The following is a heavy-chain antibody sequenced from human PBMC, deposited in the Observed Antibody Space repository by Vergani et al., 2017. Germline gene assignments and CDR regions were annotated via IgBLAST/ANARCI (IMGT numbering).Heavy chain of an antibody. CDR2: IDPSDSYT. J-gene: IGHJ6*02. Sequence: EVQLVQSGAEVKKPGESLRISCKGSGYSFTSYWISWVRQMPGKGLEWMGRIDPSDSYTNYSPSFQGHVTISADKSISTAYLQWSSLKASDTAMYYCARREAYCSSTSCYTDYYNGMDVWGQGTTVTVSS. D-gene: IGHD2-2*02. CDR1: GYSFTSYW. V-gene: IGHV5-10-1*03. CDR3: ARREAYCSSTSCYTDYYNGMDV.